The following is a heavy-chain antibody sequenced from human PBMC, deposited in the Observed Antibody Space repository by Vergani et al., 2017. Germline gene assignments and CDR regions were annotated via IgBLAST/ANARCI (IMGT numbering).Heavy chain of an antibody. D-gene: IGHD5-18*01. Sequence: EVQLLESGGGLVQPGGSLRLSCAASGFTFSSYAMSWVRQAPGKGLEWVSAISGSGGSTYYADSVKGRFTISRDNSTNTLYLQMNSLRAEDTAVYYCAKNRIQVWFGSPFDYWGQGTLVTVSS. CDR2: ISGSGGST. CDR3: AKNRIQVWFGSPFDY. J-gene: IGHJ4*02. CDR1: GFTFSSYA. V-gene: IGHV3-23*01.